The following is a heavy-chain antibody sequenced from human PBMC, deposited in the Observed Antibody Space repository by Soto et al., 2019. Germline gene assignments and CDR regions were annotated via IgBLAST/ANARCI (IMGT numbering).Heavy chain of an antibody. V-gene: IGHV4-30-2*03. CDR3: AIQSTHYGMDV. Sequence: SETLPLTCAVAGGSISSGGYCWSWIRQQPGKGLEWIGYIYHSGSTYYNPSLKSRVTISVDTSKNQFSLKLSSVTAADTAVYYCAIQSTHYGMDVWGQGTTVIVS. CDR2: IYHSGST. CDR1: GGSISSGGYC. J-gene: IGHJ6*02.